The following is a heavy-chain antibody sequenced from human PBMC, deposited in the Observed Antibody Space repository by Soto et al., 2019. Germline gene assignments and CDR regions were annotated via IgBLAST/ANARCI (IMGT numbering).Heavy chain of an antibody. Sequence: SETLSLTCTVSGGSISSFYWSWIRQPPGKGLEWIGYIYYSGSTNYNPSLKSRVTISVDTSKNQFSLKLSSVTAADTAVYYCARVRRDGYNNYFDYWGQGTLVTVSS. CDR3: ARVRRDGYNNYFDY. J-gene: IGHJ4*02. V-gene: IGHV4-59*01. CDR2: IYYSGST. CDR1: GGSISSFY. D-gene: IGHD5-12*01.